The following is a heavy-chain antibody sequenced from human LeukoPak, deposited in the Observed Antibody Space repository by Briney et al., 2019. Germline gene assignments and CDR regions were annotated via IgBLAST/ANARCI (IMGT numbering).Heavy chain of an antibody. J-gene: IGHJ4*02. CDR1: GYTFTSYG. V-gene: IGHV1-18*01. CDR2: ISAYNGNT. CDR3: AKDRKVYSPSNFDY. D-gene: IGHD5-18*01. Sequence: ASVKVSCKASGYTFTSYGISWVRQAPGQGLEWMGWISAYNGNTNYAQKLQGRVTMTTDTSTSTAYMELRSLRSDDTAVYYCAKDRKVYSPSNFDYWGQGTLVTVSS.